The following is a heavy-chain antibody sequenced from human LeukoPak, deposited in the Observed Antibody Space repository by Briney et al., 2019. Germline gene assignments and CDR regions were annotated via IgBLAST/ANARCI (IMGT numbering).Heavy chain of an antibody. V-gene: IGHV2-5*01. Sequence: KSGPTLVNPTQPLTLTCTFSGFSLSTTGVGVGWFRQPPGKALEWLALIYWNDDKRYSPSLKSRHTITKDTSKNQVVLTMTNMERVDTAAYYCAHRGGRWGQGTLVTVSS. CDR1: GFSLSTTGVG. J-gene: IGHJ4*02. CDR2: IYWNDDK. D-gene: IGHD3-16*01. CDR3: AHRGGR.